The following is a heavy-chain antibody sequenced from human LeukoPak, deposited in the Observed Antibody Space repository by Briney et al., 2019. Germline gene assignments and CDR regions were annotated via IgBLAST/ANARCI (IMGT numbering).Heavy chain of an antibody. CDR3: ARWVSGWDV. CDR2: IYSGGST. Sequence: GGSLRLSCAASGFTVGSNTMSWVRQAPGKGLEWVPIIYSGGSTSYADSVKGRFTISRDNAKNSLSLQMNSLRAEDTAVYYCARWVSGWDVWGQGTTVTVSS. CDR1: GFTVGSNT. J-gene: IGHJ6*02. V-gene: IGHV3-53*01.